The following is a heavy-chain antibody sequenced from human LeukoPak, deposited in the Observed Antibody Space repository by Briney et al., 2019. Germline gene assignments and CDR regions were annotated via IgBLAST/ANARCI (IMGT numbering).Heavy chain of an antibody. CDR1: GGSISSYY. CDR3: ARGRLRGWFDP. Sequence: SETLSLTCTVSGGSISSYYWSWIRQPPGKGLEWIGEINHSGSTNYNPSLKSRVTISVDTSKNQFSLKLSSVTAADTAVYYCARGRLRGWFDPWGQGTLVTVSS. V-gene: IGHV4-34*01. CDR2: INHSGST. J-gene: IGHJ5*02. D-gene: IGHD4-17*01.